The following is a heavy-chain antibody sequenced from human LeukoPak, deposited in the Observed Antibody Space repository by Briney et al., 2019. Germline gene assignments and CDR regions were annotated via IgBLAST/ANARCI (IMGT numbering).Heavy chain of an antibody. CDR1: GYTFTSYG. V-gene: IGHV1-18*01. CDR3: ARVGGIAVAGYNWFDP. J-gene: IGHJ5*02. D-gene: IGHD6-19*01. CDR2: ISAYNGNT. Sequence: GASVKVSCKACGYTFTSYGISWVRQAPGQGLEWMGWISAYNGNTNYAQKLQGRDTMTTDTSTSTAYMELRSLRSDDTAVYYCARVGGIAVAGYNWFDPWGQGTLVTVSS.